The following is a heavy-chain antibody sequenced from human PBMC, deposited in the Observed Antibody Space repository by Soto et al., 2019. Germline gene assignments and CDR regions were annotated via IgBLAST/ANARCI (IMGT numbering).Heavy chain of an antibody. CDR3: AREVVGANYYYYGMDV. CDR2: IIPIFGTA. J-gene: IGHJ6*02. V-gene: IGHV1-69*13. Sequence: SVKFSCTASGGTFSSYAISWVRQAPGQGLEWMGGIIPIFGTANYAQKFQGRVTITADESTSTAYMELSSLRSEDTAVYYCAREVVGANYYYYGMDVWGQGTTVTVSS. CDR1: GGTFSSYA. D-gene: IGHD1-26*01.